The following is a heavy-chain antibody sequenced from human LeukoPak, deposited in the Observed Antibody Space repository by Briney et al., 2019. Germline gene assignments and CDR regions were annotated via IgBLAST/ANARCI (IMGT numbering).Heavy chain of an antibody. Sequence: GRSLRLSCVASGFIFENFAIHWVRQAPGKGLEWVSSVSFDGTNNFYADSVNGRLTVSRDNPKNTVYLNMNSLRPDDTAVYFCARDRNVIGADFDSWGQGTLVTVSS. V-gene: IGHV3-30*04. CDR3: ARDRNVIGADFDS. D-gene: IGHD2/OR15-2a*01. CDR1: GFIFENFA. CDR2: VSFDGTNN. J-gene: IGHJ5*01.